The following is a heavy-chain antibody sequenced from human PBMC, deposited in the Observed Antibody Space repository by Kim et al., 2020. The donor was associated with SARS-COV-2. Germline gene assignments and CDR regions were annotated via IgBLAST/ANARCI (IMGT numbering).Heavy chain of an antibody. V-gene: IGHV1-8*01. Sequence: ASVKVSCKASGYTFTSYDINWVRQATGQGLEWMGWMNPNSGNTGYAQKFQGRVTMTRNTSISTAYMELSSLRSEDTAVYYCARAYGSGSYYHRGDGMDVWGQGTTVTVSS. J-gene: IGHJ6*02. CDR3: ARAYGSGSYYHRGDGMDV. CDR2: MNPNSGNT. D-gene: IGHD3-10*01. CDR1: GYTFTSYD.